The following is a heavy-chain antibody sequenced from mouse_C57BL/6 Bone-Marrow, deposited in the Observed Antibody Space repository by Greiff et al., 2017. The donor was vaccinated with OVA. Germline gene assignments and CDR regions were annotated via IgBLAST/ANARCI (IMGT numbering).Heavy chain of an antibody. V-gene: IGHV1-59*01. D-gene: IGHD1-1*01. CDR1: GYTFTSYW. CDR3: ARGNYYGSSYSY. J-gene: IGHJ3*01. Sequence: QVQLQQSGAELVRPGTSVKLSCKASGYTFTSYWMHWVKQRPGQGLEWIGVIDPSDSYTNYNQKFKGKATLTVDTSSSTAYMQLSSLTSEDSAVYYCARGNYYGSSYSYWGQGTLVTVSA. CDR2: IDPSDSYT.